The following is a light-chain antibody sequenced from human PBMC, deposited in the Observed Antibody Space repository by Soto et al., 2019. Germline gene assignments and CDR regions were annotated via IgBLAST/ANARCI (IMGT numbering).Light chain of an antibody. CDR3: QQYYSTPPT. CDR1: QSVLYSSNNKNY. J-gene: IGKJ4*01. CDR2: WAS. Sequence: DTVMTQSPDSLAVSLGERANINCKSSQSVLYSSNNKNYLAWYQQKPVQPPKRRIYWASTRESGVPDRFSGSGSGTDFTLTISRLQAEDVAVYYCQQYYSTPPTFGGGTKVEIK. V-gene: IGKV4-1*01.